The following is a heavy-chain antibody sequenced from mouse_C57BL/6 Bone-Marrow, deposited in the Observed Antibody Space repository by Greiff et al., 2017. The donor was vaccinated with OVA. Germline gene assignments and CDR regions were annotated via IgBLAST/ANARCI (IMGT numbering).Heavy chain of an antibody. V-gene: IGHV1-81*01. CDR3: ASLLCYAMDY. Sequence: VQLQQSGAELARPGASVKLSCKASGYTFTSYGISWVKQRTGQGLEWIGEIYPRSGNPYYNEKFKGKATLTADKSSSTAYMELRSLTSEDSAVYFCASLLCYAMDYWGQGTSVTVSS. D-gene: IGHD2-10*01. CDR1: GYTFTSYG. CDR2: IYPRSGNP. J-gene: IGHJ4*01.